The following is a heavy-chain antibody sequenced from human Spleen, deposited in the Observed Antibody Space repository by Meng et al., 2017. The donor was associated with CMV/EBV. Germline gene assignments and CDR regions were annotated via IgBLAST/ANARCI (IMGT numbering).Heavy chain of an antibody. J-gene: IGHJ6*02. CDR3: ARDRNDFWSGYRPIPYYYYGMDV. V-gene: IGHV3-30*04. CDR1: GFTFSSFV. D-gene: IGHD3-3*01. Sequence: GESLKISCAASGFTFSSFVMHWVRQAPGKGLEWVAVISYDGSNESYADSVKGRFTISRDNAKNSLYLQMNSLRAEDTAVYYCARDRNDFWSGYRPIPYYYYGMDVWGQGTTVTVSS. CDR2: ISYDGSNE.